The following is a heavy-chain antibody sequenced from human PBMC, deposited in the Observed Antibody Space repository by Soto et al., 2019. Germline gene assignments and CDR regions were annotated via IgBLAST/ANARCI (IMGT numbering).Heavy chain of an antibody. CDR3: ARGGHYDFWSGYYIPVFDY. CDR1: GYTFTGYY. D-gene: IGHD3-3*01. CDR2: INPNSGGT. Sequence: GASVKVSCKASGYTFTGYYMHWVRQAPGQGLEWMGWINPNSGGTNYAQKFQGWVTVTRDTSISTAYMELSRLRSDDTAVYYCARGGHYDFWSGYYIPVFDYWGQGTLVTVSS. V-gene: IGHV1-2*04. J-gene: IGHJ4*02.